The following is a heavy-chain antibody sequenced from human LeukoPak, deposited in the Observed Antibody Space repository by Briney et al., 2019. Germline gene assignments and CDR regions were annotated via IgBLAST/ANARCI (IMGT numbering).Heavy chain of an antibody. CDR2: IYTSGST. CDR1: GGSISRYY. Sequence: PSETLSLTCTVSGGSISRYYWSWIRQPPGKGLEWIGRIYTSGSTNYNPSLKSRVTISVDTSKNQFSLKLSSVTAADTAVYYCARSVRITMVRGSIDYVDVWGKGTTVTVSS. CDR3: ARSVRITMVRGSIDYVDV. V-gene: IGHV4-4*08. D-gene: IGHD3-10*01. J-gene: IGHJ6*03.